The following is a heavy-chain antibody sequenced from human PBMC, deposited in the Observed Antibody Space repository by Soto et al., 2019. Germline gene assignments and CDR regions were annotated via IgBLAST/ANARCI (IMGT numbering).Heavy chain of an antibody. V-gene: IGHV4-59*01. Sequence: SQTLSLTWTVSPGSTSNSYWTWIRQPPGKRLEWIGYIHYTGSTNYNPSLRGRVTMSVDTSKNQFSLKLTSVTAADTAVFYYWCVAGRGLFAFWSRGSLVTVSS. CDR3: WCVAGRGLFAF. J-gene: IGHJ1*01. D-gene: IGHD2-8*02. CDR1: PGSTSNSY. CDR2: IHYTGST.